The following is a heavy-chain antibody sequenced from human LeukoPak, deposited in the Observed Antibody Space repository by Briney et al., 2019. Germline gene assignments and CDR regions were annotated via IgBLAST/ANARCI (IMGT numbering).Heavy chain of an antibody. CDR2: IKSKTDGGTT. CDR1: GVTFSNAL. J-gene: IGHJ4*02. V-gene: IGHV3-15*01. Sequence: GGSLRLSCAASGVTFSNALMSWGRDAPGEGVEWVCRIKSKTDGGTTDYAAPVKGRFTISRDDSKNTLYLQMNSLKPEDTAVYYCTTDTEVSSVYWGQGTLVTVSS. CDR3: TTDTEVSSVY. D-gene: IGHD4-23*01.